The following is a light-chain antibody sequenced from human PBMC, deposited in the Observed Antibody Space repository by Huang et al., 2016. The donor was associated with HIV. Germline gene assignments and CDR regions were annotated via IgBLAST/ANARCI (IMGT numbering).Light chain of an antibody. J-gene: IGKJ1*01. CDR3: QQYNNWPPWT. CDR1: QSVSSN. V-gene: IGKV3-15*01. CDR2: GAA. Sequence: EIVMTQSPATLSVSPGERATLSCRASQSVSSNLAWCQRKPGQAPRRLIYGAATRGTWIPARFSGSGSGREFTLTISSLQSDDFAVSDCQQYNNWPPWTFGQGTKVEIK.